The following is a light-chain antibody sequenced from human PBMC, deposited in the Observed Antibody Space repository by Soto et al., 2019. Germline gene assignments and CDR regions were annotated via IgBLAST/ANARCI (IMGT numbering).Light chain of an antibody. CDR1: SSNIGAGYD. CDR3: QSYDSSLSVV. V-gene: IGLV1-40*01. CDR2: GNS. Sequence: QSVLTQPPSVSGAPGQRVTISCTGSSSNIGAGYDVHWYQQLPGTAPKLLIYGNSNRPSGVPDRFSGSKSGTSASLAITGPQAEAEADYYCQSYDSSLSVVFGGGTKLTVL. J-gene: IGLJ2*01.